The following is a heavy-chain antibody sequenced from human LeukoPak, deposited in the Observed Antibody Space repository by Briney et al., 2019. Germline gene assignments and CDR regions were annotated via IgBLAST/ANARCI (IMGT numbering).Heavy chain of an antibody. Sequence: PGGSLRLSCAASGFTFSSYSMNWVRQAPGKGLEWVSSISSSSSCIYYADSVKGRFTISRDNAKNSLYLQMNSLRAEDTAVYYCARDSDYGDYFDYWGQGTLVTVSS. V-gene: IGHV3-21*01. J-gene: IGHJ4*02. D-gene: IGHD4-17*01. CDR2: ISSSSSCI. CDR1: GFTFSSYS. CDR3: ARDSDYGDYFDY.